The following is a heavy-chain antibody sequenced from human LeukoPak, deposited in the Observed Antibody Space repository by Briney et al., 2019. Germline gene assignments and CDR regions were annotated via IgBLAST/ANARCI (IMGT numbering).Heavy chain of an antibody. CDR1: GYTFTGYY. D-gene: IGHD2-15*01. CDR3: ANLGYCSGGSCDIRYFDY. V-gene: IGHV1-2*06. J-gene: IGHJ4*02. Sequence: GASVKVSCKASGYTFTGYYMHWVRQAPGQGLEWMGRINPNSGGTNYAQKFQGRVTMTRDTSISTAYMELSRLRSDDTAVYYCANLGYCSGGSCDIRYFDYWGQGTLVTVSS. CDR2: INPNSGGT.